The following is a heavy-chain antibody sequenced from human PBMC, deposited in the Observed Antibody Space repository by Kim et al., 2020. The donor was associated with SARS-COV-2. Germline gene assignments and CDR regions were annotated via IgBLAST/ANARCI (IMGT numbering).Heavy chain of an antibody. J-gene: IGHJ6*02. CDR3: ARASGSYRSGYYYGMDV. CDR1: GFSFSTYD. D-gene: IGHD1-26*01. CDR2: IGTLGDS. V-gene: IGHV3-13*01. Sequence: GGSLRLSCAASGFSFSTYDMHWVRQNTGNGLEWVASIGTLGDSYYPDSVRGRFTISRENAKNSLYLQMNNLRAVDTAVYYCARASGSYRSGYYYGMDVWGQGTTVTVS.